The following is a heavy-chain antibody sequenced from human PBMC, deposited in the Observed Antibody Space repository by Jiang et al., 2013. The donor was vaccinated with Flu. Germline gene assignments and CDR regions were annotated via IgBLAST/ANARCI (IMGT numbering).Heavy chain of an antibody. D-gene: IGHD5-12*01. CDR3: ARVGKYSGFELPYYDS. Sequence: IRQTPGKGLEWIGRIYHSGSADYNPSLKSRVTMLVDTPKNQFSLRLGSVTAADTAVYYCARVGKYSGFELPYYDSWGQGTLVTVSS. V-gene: IGHV4-39*07. J-gene: IGHJ4*02. CDR2: IYHSGSA.